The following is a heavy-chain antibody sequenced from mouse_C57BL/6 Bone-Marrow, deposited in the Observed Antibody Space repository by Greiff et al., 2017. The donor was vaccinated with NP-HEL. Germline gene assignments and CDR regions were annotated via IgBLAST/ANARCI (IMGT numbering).Heavy chain of an antibody. CDR2: ISSGGSYT. CDR3: ARQGHYYGSTLDY. Sequence: EVSLVESGGDLVKPGGSLKLSCAASGFTFSSYGMSWVRQTPDKRLEWVATISSGGSYTYYPDSVKGRFTISRDNAKNTLYLQMSSLKSEDTAMYYCARQGHYYGSTLDYWGQGTTLTVSS. J-gene: IGHJ2*01. CDR1: GFTFSSYG. V-gene: IGHV5-6*01. D-gene: IGHD1-1*01.